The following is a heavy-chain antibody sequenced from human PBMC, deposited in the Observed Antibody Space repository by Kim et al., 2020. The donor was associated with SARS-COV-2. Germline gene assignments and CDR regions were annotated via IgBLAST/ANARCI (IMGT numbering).Heavy chain of an antibody. Sequence: VKGRFIISRDNSKNTLYLQMNSLRAEDTAVYYCARSPAGAYCGGDCQFDYWGQGTLVTVSS. J-gene: IGHJ4*02. V-gene: IGHV3-66*01. CDR3: ARSPAGAYCGGDCQFDY. D-gene: IGHD2-21*02.